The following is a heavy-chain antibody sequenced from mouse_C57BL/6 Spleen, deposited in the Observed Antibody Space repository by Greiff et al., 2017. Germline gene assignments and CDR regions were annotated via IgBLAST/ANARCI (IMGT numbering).Heavy chain of an antibody. J-gene: IGHJ4*01. CDR3: ARGGYGSSYVAMDY. V-gene: IGHV1-82*01. CDR2: IYPGDGDT. CDR1: GYAFSSSW. D-gene: IGHD1-1*01. Sequence: QVQLQQSGPELVKPGASVKISCKASGYAFSSSWMNWVKQRPGKGLEWIGRIYPGDGDTNYNGKFKGKATLTADKSSSTAYMQLSSLTSEDSAVYFCARGGYGSSYVAMDYWGQGTSVTVSS.